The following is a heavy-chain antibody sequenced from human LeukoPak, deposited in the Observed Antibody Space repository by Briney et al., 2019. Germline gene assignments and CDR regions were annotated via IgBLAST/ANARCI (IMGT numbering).Heavy chain of an antibody. CDR2: IYYNGKT. CDR3: ARQRGSGYWYFDL. Sequence: SETLSLTCTVSGGSISNTLYFWAWIRQPPGKGLEWIGTIYYNGKTYYNPSLQSRLTTSVDTSKNQFSLKLNSVTAADTAVYYCARQRGSGYWYFDLWGRGTLVTVSS. V-gene: IGHV4-39*01. CDR1: GGSISNTLYF. D-gene: IGHD6-19*01. J-gene: IGHJ2*01.